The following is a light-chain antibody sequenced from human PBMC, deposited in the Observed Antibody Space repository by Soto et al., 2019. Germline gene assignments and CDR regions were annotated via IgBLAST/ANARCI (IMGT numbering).Light chain of an antibody. CDR3: AAWDDSLDGVL. CDR1: SSNIGSNT. Sequence: QAVVTQPPSASGTPGQRVTISCSGSSSNIGSNTVNWYQQLPGMAPKLLIYSNNQRPSGVPDRFSGSKSGTSASLAISGLQSEDEADYYCAAWDDSLDGVLFGGGTKLTVL. CDR2: SNN. J-gene: IGLJ2*01. V-gene: IGLV1-44*01.